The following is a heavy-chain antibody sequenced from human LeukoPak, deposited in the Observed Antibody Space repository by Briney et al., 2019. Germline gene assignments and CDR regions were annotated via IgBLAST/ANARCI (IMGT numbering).Heavy chain of an antibody. Sequence: SETLSLTCLVSSGSVSSYYWSWIRQPAGKGLEWIGRIYTSGSTNYNPSLKSRVTMSVDTSKNQFSLKLSSVTAADTAVYYCARDHCSGGSCYFPLDYWGQGTLVTVSS. D-gene: IGHD2-15*01. CDR2: IYTSGST. V-gene: IGHV4-4*07. J-gene: IGHJ4*02. CDR3: ARDHCSGGSCYFPLDY. CDR1: SGSVSSYY.